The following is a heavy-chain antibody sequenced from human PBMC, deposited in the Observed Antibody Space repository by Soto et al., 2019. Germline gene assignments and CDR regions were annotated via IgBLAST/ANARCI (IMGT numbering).Heavy chain of an antibody. CDR2: ISSSGSTI. Sequence: GGSLRLSCAASGFTFSSYEMNWVRQAPGKGLEWVSYISSSGSTIYYADSVKGRFTISRDNSKNSLYLQMNSLRTEDTALYYCAKGINRKGSPGPGMDVWGQGTTVTVSS. CDR3: AKGINRKGSPGPGMDV. D-gene: IGHD3-10*01. CDR1: GFTFSSYE. V-gene: IGHV3-48*03. J-gene: IGHJ6*02.